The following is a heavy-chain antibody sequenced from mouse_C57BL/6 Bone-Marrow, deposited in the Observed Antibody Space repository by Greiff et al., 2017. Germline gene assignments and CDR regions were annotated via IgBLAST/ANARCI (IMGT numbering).Heavy chain of an antibody. CDR1: GYTFTSYW. Sequence: QVQLQQPGAELVMPGASVKLSCKASGYTFTSYWMHWVKQRPGQGLEWIGEIAPSDSYTNYNQKFKGKSTFTIDKSSSTAYMQLSSLTSEDSAVYYCARDVGFAYWGQGTLVTVSA. CDR2: IAPSDSYT. V-gene: IGHV1-69*01. J-gene: IGHJ3*01. CDR3: ARDVGFAY.